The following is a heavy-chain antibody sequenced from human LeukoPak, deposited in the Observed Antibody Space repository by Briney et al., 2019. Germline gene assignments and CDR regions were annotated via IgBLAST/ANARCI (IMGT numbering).Heavy chain of an antibody. Sequence: ASVKVSCKASGYTFTGYYMHWVRQAPGQGLEWVGWINPNSGGTNYAQKFQGRVTMTRNTSISTAYMELSSLRSEDTAVYYCAREGAGDYYDSSGYRDYWGQGTLVTVSS. D-gene: IGHD3-22*01. CDR3: AREGAGDYYDSSGYRDY. CDR1: GYTFTGYY. CDR2: INPNSGGT. V-gene: IGHV1-2*02. J-gene: IGHJ4*02.